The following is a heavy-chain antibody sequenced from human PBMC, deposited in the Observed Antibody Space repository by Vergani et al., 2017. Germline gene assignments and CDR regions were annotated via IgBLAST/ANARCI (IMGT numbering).Heavy chain of an antibody. CDR3: AKLPGPAAILGYYYYYGMDV. V-gene: IGHV1-18*01. Sequence: QVQLVQSGAEVKKPGASVKVSCKASGYTFTSYGISWVRQAPGQGLEWMGWISAYNGNTNYAQKLQGRVTMTTDTSTSTAYMELRSLRSDDTAVYYCAKLPGPAAILGYYYYYGMDVWGQGTTVTVSS. D-gene: IGHD2-2*02. CDR1: GYTFTSYG. CDR2: ISAYNGNT. J-gene: IGHJ6*02.